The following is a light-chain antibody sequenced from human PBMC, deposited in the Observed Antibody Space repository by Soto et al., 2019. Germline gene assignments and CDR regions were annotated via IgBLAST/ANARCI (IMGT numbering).Light chain of an antibody. CDR3: SSYTSVTIVV. CDR2: GVT. Sequence: QSALTQPASVSGSPGQSITISCTGTNSDIGGYNYVSWYRHHPGEAPKLMIYGVTNRPSGVSTRFSGSKSSNTASLTISGLQDEDEADYYCSSYTSVTIVVFGGGTKLTVL. V-gene: IGLV2-14*01. CDR1: NSDIGGYNY. J-gene: IGLJ2*01.